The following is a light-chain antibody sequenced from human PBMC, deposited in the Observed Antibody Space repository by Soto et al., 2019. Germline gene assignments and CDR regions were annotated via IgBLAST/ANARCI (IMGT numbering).Light chain of an antibody. CDR3: QQSYMDPIT. CDR2: DAS. Sequence: DIQMTQSPSSVSASVGNRVSITCGASQSISTYLNWYQKKPGKAPNLLICDASRLQSGVPSRFSGSGGGTDFTLSISSVQPEDFATYFCQQSYMDPITFGQGTRLEIK. J-gene: IGKJ5*01. V-gene: IGKV1-39*01. CDR1: QSISTY.